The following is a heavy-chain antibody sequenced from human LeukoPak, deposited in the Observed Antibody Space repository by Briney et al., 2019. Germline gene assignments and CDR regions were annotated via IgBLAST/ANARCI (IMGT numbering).Heavy chain of an antibody. V-gene: IGHV1-69*04. Sequence: SVKVSCKASGGTFSSYAISWVRQAPGQGLEWMGRIIPILGIANYAQKFQGRVTITADKSTSTAYMELSSLRSEDTAVYYCARVGDILTGYYVLDYWGQGTLVTVSS. J-gene: IGHJ4*02. D-gene: IGHD3-9*01. CDR1: GGTFSSYA. CDR2: IIPILGIA. CDR3: ARVGDILTGYYVLDY.